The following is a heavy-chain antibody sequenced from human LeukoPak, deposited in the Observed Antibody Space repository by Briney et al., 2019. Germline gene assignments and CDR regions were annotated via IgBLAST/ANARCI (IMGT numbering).Heavy chain of an antibody. D-gene: IGHD6-6*01. CDR2: IIPMFGTA. CDR1: GGTFSSYA. Sequence: SVKFSCKASGGTFSSYAISWVRQAPGQGLEWMGGIIPMFGTATYAQKFQGRVTITTDESTSTAYMELSSLISEDTAVYYCARVDPSSSSQALDSWGQGTLVTVSS. J-gene: IGHJ4*02. V-gene: IGHV1-69*05. CDR3: ARVDPSSSSQALDS.